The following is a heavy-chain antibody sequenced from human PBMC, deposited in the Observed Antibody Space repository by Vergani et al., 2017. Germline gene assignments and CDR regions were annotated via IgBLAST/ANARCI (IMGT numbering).Heavy chain of an antibody. CDR1: GGSISSSSYY. CDR3: VLVASNAFDI. V-gene: IGHV3-23*01. CDR2: ISGSGGST. Sequence: LQLQESGPGLVKPSETLSLTCTVSGGSISSSSYYWGWIRQPPGKGLEWVSAISGSGGSTYYADSVKGRFTISRDNSKNTLYLQMNSLRAEDTAVYYCVLVASNAFDIWGQGTMVTVSS. J-gene: IGHJ3*02. D-gene: IGHD5-12*01.